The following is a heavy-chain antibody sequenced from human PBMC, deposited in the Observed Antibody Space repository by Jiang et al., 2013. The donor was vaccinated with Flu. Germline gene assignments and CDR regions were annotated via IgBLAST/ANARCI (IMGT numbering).Heavy chain of an antibody. J-gene: IGHJ4*02. CDR2: ISYDGSNK. D-gene: IGHD2-8*01. CDR3: AREGGGYCTNGVCYSDYFDY. V-gene: IGHV3-33*05. Sequence: EWVAVISYDGSNKYYADSVKGRFTISRDNSKNTLYLQMNSLRAEDTAVYYCAREGGGYCTNGVCYSDYFDYWGQGTLVTVSS.